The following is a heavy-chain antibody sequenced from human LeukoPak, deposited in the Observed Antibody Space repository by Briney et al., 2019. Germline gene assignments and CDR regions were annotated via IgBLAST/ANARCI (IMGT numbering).Heavy chain of an antibody. CDR2: ISSSSTSM. CDR3: SRERGYSYGYSDY. Sequence: GGSLRLSCAASGFTFSSYSMNWVRQAPGKGLEWVSSISSSSTSMYYADSVKGRFTISRDNTKNSLYLQMNSLRAEDTAVYYCSRERGYSYGYSDYWGQGTLVTVSS. D-gene: IGHD5-18*01. CDR1: GFTFSSYS. V-gene: IGHV3-21*01. J-gene: IGHJ4*02.